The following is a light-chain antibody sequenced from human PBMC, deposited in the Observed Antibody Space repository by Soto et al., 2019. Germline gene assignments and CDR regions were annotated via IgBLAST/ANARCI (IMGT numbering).Light chain of an antibody. V-gene: IGKV3-15*01. Sequence: EIVMTQSPAILSVSPGERATLSCRASQTVASNLAWYQQKPGQAPRLLIHGASTRATGVSARFSGSASGTEFTLTISSLQSEDFAVYYCQQYHNWPPQYTFGQGTKLQIK. CDR1: QTVASN. CDR3: QQYHNWPPQYT. CDR2: GAS. J-gene: IGKJ2*01.